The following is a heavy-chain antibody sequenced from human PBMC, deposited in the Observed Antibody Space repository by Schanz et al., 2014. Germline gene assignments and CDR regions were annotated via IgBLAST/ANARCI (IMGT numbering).Heavy chain of an antibody. J-gene: IGHJ4*02. CDR1: EYSFTSYS. Sequence: QVHLVQSGAEVKRPGTSVKVSCKASEYSFTSYSMHWGRQAPGQRLEWMGWINTGSGDTKYSQNFQGRVTITRDTSASTAYMELSSLRSEDTAVYSCARGIGGYGANNYFDYWGQGTLXTVSS. CDR2: INTGSGDT. CDR3: ARGIGGYGANNYFDY. D-gene: IGHD5-12*01. V-gene: IGHV1-3*04.